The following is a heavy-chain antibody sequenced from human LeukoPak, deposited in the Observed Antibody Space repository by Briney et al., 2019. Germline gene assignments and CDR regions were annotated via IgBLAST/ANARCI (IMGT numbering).Heavy chain of an antibody. CDR1: GGSFCSTNW. CDR3: AMRRGFHCSSTSCYGGFDFDY. CDR2: VYHSGDT. V-gene: IGHV4-4*02. J-gene: IGHJ4*02. D-gene: IGHD2-2*01. Sequence: PSETLSLTCGVSGGSFCSTNWWIWVRQPPGKGLEWIGEVYHSGDTNYNPSLKSRVTISVDKSKSQFSLSLRSVTAADTAVYYCAMRRGFHCSSTSCYGGFDFDYWGQGALITVSS.